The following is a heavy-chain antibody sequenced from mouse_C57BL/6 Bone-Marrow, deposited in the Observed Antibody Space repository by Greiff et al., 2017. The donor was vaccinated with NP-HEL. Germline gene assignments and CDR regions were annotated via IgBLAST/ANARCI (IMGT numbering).Heavy chain of an antibody. J-gene: IGHJ3*01. CDR1: GFTFTDYY. CDR3: ARSRVGAY. CDR2: IRNKANGYTT. V-gene: IGHV7-3*01. Sequence: EVKLVESGGGLVQPGGSLSLSCAASGFTFTDYYMSWVRQPPGKALEWLGFIRNKANGYTTEYSASVKGRFTISRDNSQSILYLQMNALGAEDSATYYCARSRVGAYWGQGTLVTVSA.